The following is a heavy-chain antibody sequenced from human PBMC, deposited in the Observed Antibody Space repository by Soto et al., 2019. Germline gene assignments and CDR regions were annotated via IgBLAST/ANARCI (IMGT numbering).Heavy chain of an antibody. CDR1: GGSISSGGYS. CDR2: IYHSGGT. D-gene: IGHD1-7*01. J-gene: IGHJ4*02. CDR3: ARVNWNYGQPYYFDY. V-gene: IGHV4-30-2*01. Sequence: SETLSLTCAVSGGSISSGGYSWSWIRQPPGKGLEWIGYIYHSGGTYYNPSLKSRVTISVDRSKNQFSLKLSSVTAADTAVYYCARVNWNYGQPYYFDYWGQGTLVTVSS.